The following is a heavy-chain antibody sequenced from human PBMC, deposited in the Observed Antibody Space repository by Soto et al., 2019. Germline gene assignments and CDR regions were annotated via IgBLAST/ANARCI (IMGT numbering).Heavy chain of an antibody. D-gene: IGHD6-19*01. CDR3: ARLGIAVASRWFDP. J-gene: IGHJ5*02. CDR2: IYYSEST. V-gene: IGHV4-61*01. Sequence: SETLSLTCTVSGGSVSIGSYYWSLILQPPGKGLEWIGYIYYSESTYYNPSLKSRVTISVDTSKNQFSLKLSSVTAADTAVYYCARLGIAVASRWFDPWGQGTRVTVSS. CDR1: GGSVSIGSYY.